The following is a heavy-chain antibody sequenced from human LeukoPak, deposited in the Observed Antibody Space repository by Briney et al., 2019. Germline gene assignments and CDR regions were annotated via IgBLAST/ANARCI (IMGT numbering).Heavy chain of an antibody. V-gene: IGHV4-39*01. D-gene: IGHD3-3*01. CDR1: GGSISSSSYY. Sequence: PSETLSLTCTVSGGSISSSSYYWGWTRQPPGKGLEWIGSIYYSGSTYYNPSLKSRVTISVDTSKNQFSLKLSSVTAADTAVYYCARHSKTYYDFWSGPQLPIYFDYWGQGTLVTVSS. CDR2: IYYSGST. J-gene: IGHJ4*02. CDR3: ARHSKTYYDFWSGPQLPIYFDY.